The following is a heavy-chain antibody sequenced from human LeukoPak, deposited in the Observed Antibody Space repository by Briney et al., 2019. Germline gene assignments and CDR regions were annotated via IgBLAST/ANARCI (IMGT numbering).Heavy chain of an antibody. Sequence: GASVKVSCKASGYTFTGYYMHWVRQAPGQGLEWMGWINPNSGGTNYAQKFQGRVTMTRDTSISAAYMELSRLRSDDTAVYYCARAAAGTEDYYYYMDVWGKGTTVTVSS. CDR1: GYTFTGYY. CDR3: ARAAAGTEDYYYYMDV. J-gene: IGHJ6*03. CDR2: INPNSGGT. V-gene: IGHV1-2*02. D-gene: IGHD6-13*01.